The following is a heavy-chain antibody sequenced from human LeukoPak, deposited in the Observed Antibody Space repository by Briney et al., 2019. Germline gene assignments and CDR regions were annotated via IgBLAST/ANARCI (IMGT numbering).Heavy chain of an antibody. Sequence: GGSLRLSCAASGFTFTNYWMSWVRQTPGEAPEWVANIKQDGSEMYYLDSVKGRFTISRDNAKNSLCLQMNSLRGDDTAIYYCARDKVTGASYFDYWGQGTLVTVSS. V-gene: IGHV3-7*01. CDR3: ARDKVTGASYFDY. D-gene: IGHD7-27*01. CDR1: GFTFTNYW. CDR2: IKQDGSEM. J-gene: IGHJ4*02.